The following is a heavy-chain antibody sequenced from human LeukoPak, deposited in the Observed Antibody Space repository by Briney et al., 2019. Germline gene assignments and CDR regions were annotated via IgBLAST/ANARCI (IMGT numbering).Heavy chain of an antibody. CDR2: ISAYNGYT. J-gene: IGHJ4*02. Sequence: GASVKVSFKPSGYTFTNYGISWVRQAPGQGLEWMGWISAYNGYTKYAQRVQGRVTMTTDTSTGTAYMELRSLTSDDTAVYYCARDGYYDSSDSNFFDYWGQGTLVTVSS. D-gene: IGHD3-22*01. CDR1: GYTFTNYG. CDR3: ARDGYYDSSDSNFFDY. V-gene: IGHV1-18*01.